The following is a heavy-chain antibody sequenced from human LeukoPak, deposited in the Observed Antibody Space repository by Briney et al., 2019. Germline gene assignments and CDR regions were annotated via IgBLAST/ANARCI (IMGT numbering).Heavy chain of an antibody. D-gene: IGHD5-12*01. CDR1: GFTFSSFE. CDR2: ISISGSTI. CDR3: ARDRSGYSGYDFFDY. Sequence: GGSLRLSCAASGFTFSSFEMNWVRQAPGKGLEWVSYISISGSTIYYADSVKGRFTISRDNAKNSLYLQMNSLRAEDTAVYYCARDRSGYSGYDFFDYWGQGAQVTVSS. J-gene: IGHJ4*02. V-gene: IGHV3-48*03.